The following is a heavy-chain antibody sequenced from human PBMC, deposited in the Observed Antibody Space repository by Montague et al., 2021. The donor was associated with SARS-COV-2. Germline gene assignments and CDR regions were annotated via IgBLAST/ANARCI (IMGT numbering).Heavy chain of an antibody. Sequence: SLRLSCPASGFTFSSYSMNWVRQAPGKGLEWVSSISSSSSYIYYADSVKGRFTISRDNAKNSLYLQMNSLRAEDTAVYYCARTLTTVTSDYFDYWGQGTLVTVSS. V-gene: IGHV3-21*01. CDR3: ARTLTTVTSDYFDY. J-gene: IGHJ4*02. CDR1: GFTFSSYS. CDR2: ISSSSSYI. D-gene: IGHD4-17*01.